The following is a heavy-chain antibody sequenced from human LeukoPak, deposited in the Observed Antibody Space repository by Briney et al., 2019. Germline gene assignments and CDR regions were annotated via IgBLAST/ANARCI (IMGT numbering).Heavy chain of an antibody. CDR2: IYSDNT. CDR1: GFTVSTNS. V-gene: IGHV3-66*01. Sequence: GGSLRLSCTVSGFTVSTNSMSWVRQAPGKGLEWVSFIYSDNTHYSDSVKGRFTISRDNAKNSLYLQMNSLRAEDTAVYYCARDLGYGGNSGDYWGQGTLVTVSS. CDR3: ARDLGYGGNSGDY. D-gene: IGHD4-23*01. J-gene: IGHJ4*02.